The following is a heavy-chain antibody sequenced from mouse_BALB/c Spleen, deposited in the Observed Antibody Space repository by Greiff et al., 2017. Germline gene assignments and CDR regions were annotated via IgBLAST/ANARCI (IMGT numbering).Heavy chain of an antibody. J-gene: IGHJ2*01. Sequence: DVMLVESGGGLVKPGGSLKLSCAASGFTFSSYAMSWVRQTPEKRLEWVASISSGGSTYYPDSVKGRFTISRDNARNILYLQMSSLRSEDTAMYYCARENYGSSSVDYWGQGTTLTVSS. V-gene: IGHV5-6-5*01. D-gene: IGHD1-1*01. CDR1: GFTFSSYA. CDR3: ARENYGSSSVDY. CDR2: ISSGGST.